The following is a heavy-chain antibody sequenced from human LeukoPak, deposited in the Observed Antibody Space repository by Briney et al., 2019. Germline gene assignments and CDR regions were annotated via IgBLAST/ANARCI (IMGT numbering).Heavy chain of an antibody. CDR3: TTGPTYYYDSSGYSVHDY. Sequence: PGGSLRLSCAASGFTFSNAWMSWVRQAPGKGLEWVGRIKSKTDGGTTDYAAPVKGRCTISRDDSKNTLYLQMNSLKTEDTAVYYCTTGPTYYYDSSGYSVHDYWGQGTLVTVSS. V-gene: IGHV3-15*01. J-gene: IGHJ4*02. D-gene: IGHD3-22*01. CDR2: IKSKTDGGTT. CDR1: GFTFSNAW.